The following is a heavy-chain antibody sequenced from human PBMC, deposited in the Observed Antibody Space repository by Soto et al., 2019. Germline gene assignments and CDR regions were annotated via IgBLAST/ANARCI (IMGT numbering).Heavy chain of an antibody. J-gene: IGHJ3*01. V-gene: IGHV3-30-3*02. CDR2: ISYDGSNK. CDR1: GFTFSSYA. Sequence: VQLVESGGGVVQPGRSLRLSCAASGFTFSSYAMHWVRQAPGKGLEWVAVISYDGSNKYYADAVKGQFTICRENSKNTLYLQMNSLRDKDTAVYYCASGYSYGHDAFDLWGQGTMVTVSS. CDR3: ASGYSYGHDAFDL. D-gene: IGHD5-18*01.